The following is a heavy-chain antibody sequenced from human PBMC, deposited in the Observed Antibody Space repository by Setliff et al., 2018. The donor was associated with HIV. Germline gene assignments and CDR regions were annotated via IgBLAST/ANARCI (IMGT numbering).Heavy chain of an antibody. D-gene: IGHD3-3*01. J-gene: IGHJ6*03. CDR3: VRGVQSPPHYSYYYMDV. CDR1: RSTFNSHT. CDR2: IIPILGVA. Sequence: EASVKVSCKASRSTFNSHTINWVRQAPGQGLDWMGRIIPILGVANHAQRFQGKVTITADKSTSTAYMELTSLRFGDTAMYYCVRGVQSPPHYSYYYMDVWGEGTMVTVSS. V-gene: IGHV1-69*02.